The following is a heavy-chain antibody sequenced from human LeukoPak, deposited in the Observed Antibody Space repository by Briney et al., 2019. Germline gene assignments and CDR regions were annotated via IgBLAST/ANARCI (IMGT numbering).Heavy chain of an antibody. J-gene: IGHJ3*01. CDR1: GFNFSIYA. D-gene: IGHD3-10*01. V-gene: IGHV3-23*01. CDR3: AKGRFYYDSGSPLSL. CDR2: LSDSGEIT. Sequence: PGGSLRLSCVASGFNFSIYAMSWVRQAPGKGLQWLSLLSDSGEITYYTDSVKGRFTISRDNSNNTLHLHMTSLRAEDTAVYYCAKGRFYYDSGSPLSLWGQGTMVTVSS.